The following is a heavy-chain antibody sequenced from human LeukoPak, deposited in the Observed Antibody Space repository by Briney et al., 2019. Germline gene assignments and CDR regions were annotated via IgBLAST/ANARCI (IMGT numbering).Heavy chain of an antibody. CDR3: AKGGSGWSWFDY. Sequence: GGSLRLSCAASGFTFSSYAMSWVRQAPGKGREWVSAISGTDGSTYYADSVKGRFTISRDNSKNTLYLQMNSPRAEDTAVYYCAKGGSGWSWFDYWGQGTLVTVSS. CDR2: ISGTDGST. CDR1: GFTFSSYA. D-gene: IGHD6-19*01. J-gene: IGHJ4*02. V-gene: IGHV3-23*01.